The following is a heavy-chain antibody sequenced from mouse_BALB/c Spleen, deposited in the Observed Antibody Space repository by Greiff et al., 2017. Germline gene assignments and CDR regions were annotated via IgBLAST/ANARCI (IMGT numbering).Heavy chain of an antibody. CDR2: IYYSGTI. J-gene: IGHJ2*01. V-gene: IGHV3-5*02. CDR1: GISITTGNYR. CDR3: VYGSSYRGYFDY. D-gene: IGHD1-1*01. Sequence: EVKLMESGPGLVKPSQTVSLTCTVTGISITTGNYRWSWIRQFPGHKLEWIGYIYYSGTITYNPSLTSRTTITRDTSKNQFFLEMNSLTAEDTATYYCVYGSSYRGYFDYWGQGTTLTVSS.